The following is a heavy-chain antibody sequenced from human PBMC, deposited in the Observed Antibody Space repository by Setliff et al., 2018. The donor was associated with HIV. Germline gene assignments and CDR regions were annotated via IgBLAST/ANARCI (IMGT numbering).Heavy chain of an antibody. CDR2: VYPGDFDS. CDR3: ARRKSEDSGYGPRYYDF. Sequence: PWESLKISCQASGYIFTNFWIGWVRQMPGKGLEWMGTVYPGDFDSIYNESFQGHVTMSVDKATRTAYLEWSSLKASDTAIYYCARRKSEDSGYGPRYYDFWGQGTLVTVSS. J-gene: IGHJ4*02. CDR1: GYIFTNFW. V-gene: IGHV5-51*01. D-gene: IGHD3-22*01.